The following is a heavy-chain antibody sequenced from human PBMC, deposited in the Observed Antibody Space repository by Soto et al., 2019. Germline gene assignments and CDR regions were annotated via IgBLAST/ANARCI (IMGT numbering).Heavy chain of an antibody. Sequence: ASVKVSCKASGYTFTSYDINWVRQATGQGLEWMGWMNPNSGNTGYAQKFQGRVTMTRNTSISTAYMELSSLRSEDTAVYYCARSLTPAAKYYYYYDGMDVWGQGTTVTVSS. CDR2: MNPNSGNT. CDR3: ARSLTPAAKYYYYYDGMDV. J-gene: IGHJ6*02. D-gene: IGHD2-2*01. CDR1: GYTFTSYD. V-gene: IGHV1-8*01.